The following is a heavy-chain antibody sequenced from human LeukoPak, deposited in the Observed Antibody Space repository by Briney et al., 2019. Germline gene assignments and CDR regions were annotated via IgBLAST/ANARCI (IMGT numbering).Heavy chain of an antibody. J-gene: IGHJ1*01. CDR2: ISSSGSTI. D-gene: IGHD3-22*01. CDR3: ASRYYYDSSGYRH. V-gene: IGHV3-48*03. CDR1: GFTFSSYA. Sequence: PGGSLRLSCAASGFTFSSYAMSWVRQAPGKGVEWVSYISSSGSTIYYADSVKGRFTISRDNAKNSLYLQMNSLRAEDTAVYYCASRYYYDSSGYRHWGQGTLVTVSS.